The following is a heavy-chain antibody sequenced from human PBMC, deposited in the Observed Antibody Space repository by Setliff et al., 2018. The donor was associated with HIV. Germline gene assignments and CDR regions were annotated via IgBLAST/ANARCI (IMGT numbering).Heavy chain of an antibody. Sequence: SETLSLTCAVYGGSVNGHYWGWFRQPPGKGLEWIGEITPSGDTNYIPSLKSRVTMSLDTSKNQFSLNLNSVTAADTAVYYCSNWNTTVDADSWGQGTLVTVSS. CDR2: ITPSGDT. CDR1: GGSVNGHY. CDR3: SNWNTTVDADS. J-gene: IGHJ4*02. V-gene: IGHV4-34*01. D-gene: IGHD1-1*01.